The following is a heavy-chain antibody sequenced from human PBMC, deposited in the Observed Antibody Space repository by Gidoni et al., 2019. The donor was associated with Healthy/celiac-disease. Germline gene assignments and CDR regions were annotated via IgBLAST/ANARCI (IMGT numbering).Heavy chain of an antibody. D-gene: IGHD3-10*01. J-gene: IGHJ4*02. CDR1: GGSISSSSYY. CDR3: AGGGVSYFDY. CDR2: IYYSGST. Sequence: QLQLQESGPGLVKPSETLSLTCTGSGGSISSSSYYWGWIRQPPGKGLEWIGSIYYSGSTYYNPSLKSRVTISVDTSKNQFALKLSCVTAAETAVYYCAGGGVSYFDYWGQGTLVTVSS. V-gene: IGHV4-39*01.